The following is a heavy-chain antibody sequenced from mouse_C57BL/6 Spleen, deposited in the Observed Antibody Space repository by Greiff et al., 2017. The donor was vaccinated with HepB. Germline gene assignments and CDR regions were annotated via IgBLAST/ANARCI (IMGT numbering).Heavy chain of an antibody. CDR1: GYTFTTYP. Sequence: VMLVESGAELVKPGASVKMSCKASGYTFTTYPIEWMKQNHGKRLEWIGNFHPYNDDTKYNEKFKGKATLTVEKSSSTVYLELSRLTSDDSAVYYCARNNLLLGFDVWGTGTTVTVSS. D-gene: IGHD1-1*01. CDR2: FHPYNDDT. CDR3: ARNNLLLGFDV. J-gene: IGHJ1*03. V-gene: IGHV1-47*01.